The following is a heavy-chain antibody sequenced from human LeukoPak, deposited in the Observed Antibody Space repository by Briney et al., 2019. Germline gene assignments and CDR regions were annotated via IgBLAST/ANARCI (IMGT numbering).Heavy chain of an antibody. Sequence: TSETLSLTCTVSGGSISSGGYYWSWIRQPPGKGLEWIGYIYHSGSTYYNPSLKSRVTISVDRSKNQFSLKLSSVTAADTAVYYCARQDSSSWLDYWGQGTLVTVSS. CDR3: ARQDSSSWLDY. CDR2: IYHSGST. V-gene: IGHV4-30-2*01. J-gene: IGHJ4*02. CDR1: GGSISSGGYY. D-gene: IGHD6-13*01.